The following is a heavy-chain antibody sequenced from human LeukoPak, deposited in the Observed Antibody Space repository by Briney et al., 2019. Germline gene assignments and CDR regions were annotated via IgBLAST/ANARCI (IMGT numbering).Heavy chain of an antibody. V-gene: IGHV1-69*13. Sequence: SVKVSCKASGGTFSSYAISWVRQAPGQGLEWMGGIIPIFGTANYAQKFQGRVTITADESTSTAYMELSSLRSEDTAVYYCASIITMVRGVTSDAFDIWGQGTMVTVSS. CDR2: IIPIFGTA. J-gene: IGHJ3*02. CDR3: ASIITMVRGVTSDAFDI. CDR1: GGTFSSYA. D-gene: IGHD3-10*01.